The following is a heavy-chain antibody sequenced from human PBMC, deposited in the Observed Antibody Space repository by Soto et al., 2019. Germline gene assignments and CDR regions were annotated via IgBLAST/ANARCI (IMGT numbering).Heavy chain of an antibody. V-gene: IGHV3-21*01. J-gene: IGHJ5*02. Sequence: PGWSLRLSCAASGFTFSSYSMNWVRQAPGKGLEWVSSISSSSSYIYYADSVKGRFTISRDNAKNSLYLQMNSLRAEDTAVYYCARTGSGGEVQFDPWGQGTLVTVSS. CDR2: ISSSSSYI. CDR1: GFTFSSYS. CDR3: ARTGSGGEVQFDP. D-gene: IGHD3-10*01.